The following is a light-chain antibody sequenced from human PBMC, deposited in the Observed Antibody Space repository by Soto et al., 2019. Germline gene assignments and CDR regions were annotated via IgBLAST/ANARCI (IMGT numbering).Light chain of an antibody. CDR2: DVS. V-gene: IGLV2-14*03. CDR3: SSYSTGGSYV. Sequence: QSVLTQPASVSGSPGQSIAISCTGTSSDVGCYNYASWYQQHPGKAPKLLIYDVSNRPSGVSNRFSGSKSGNTASLTISGLQAEDEADYYCSSYSTGGSYVFGTGTKLTVL. CDR1: SSDVGCYNY. J-gene: IGLJ1*01.